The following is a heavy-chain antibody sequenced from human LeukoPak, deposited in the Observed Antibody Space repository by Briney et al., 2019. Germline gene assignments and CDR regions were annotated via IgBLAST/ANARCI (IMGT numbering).Heavy chain of an antibody. CDR3: ARNAQWLIQYYFDY. V-gene: IGHV4-4*02. Sequence: SETLSLTCAVSGGSISGSNWWSWVRQPPGKGLEWIGEIYHSGSTNYNPSLKSRVTISVDKSKTQFSLNLKSATAADTAVYYCARNAQWLIQYYFDYWGQGTLVTVSS. J-gene: IGHJ4*02. CDR2: IYHSGST. CDR1: GGSISGSNW. D-gene: IGHD6-19*01.